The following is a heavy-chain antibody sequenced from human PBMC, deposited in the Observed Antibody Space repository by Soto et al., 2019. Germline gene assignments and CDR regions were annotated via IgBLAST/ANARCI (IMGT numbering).Heavy chain of an antibody. CDR2: IHYTGYT. Sequence: SETLSLTCIVSGDSITTYYWTLIRQAPGKGLEWIGSIHYTGYTNYSPSLKSRVTMSVDTSKNHFSLRLTSVTAADTAVYYCARATFGPYDNSGYYDYWGQGTLVTVSS. CDR1: GDSITTYY. V-gene: IGHV4-59*01. CDR3: ARATFGPYDNSGYYDY. J-gene: IGHJ4*02. D-gene: IGHD3-22*01.